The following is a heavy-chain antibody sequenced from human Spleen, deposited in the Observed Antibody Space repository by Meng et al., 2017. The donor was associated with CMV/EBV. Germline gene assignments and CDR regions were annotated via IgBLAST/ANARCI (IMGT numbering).Heavy chain of an antibody. D-gene: IGHD2-21*02. CDR3: ARQDQLLFGGAFDV. CDR2: VNPRGGDT. V-gene: IGHV1-46*01. Sequence: ASVKVSCKASGYSFSSYYIHWVRQAPGQGLEWVGTVNPRGGDTSNAQKFHGRVTMTRDTSTSTVYMELGSLRSEDTALYYCARQDQLLFGGAFDVLGQGTMVTVSS. CDR1: GYSFSSYY. J-gene: IGHJ3*01.